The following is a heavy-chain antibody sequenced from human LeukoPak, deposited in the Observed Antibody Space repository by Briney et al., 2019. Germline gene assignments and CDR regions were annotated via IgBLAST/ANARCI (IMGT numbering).Heavy chain of an antibody. V-gene: IGHV3-21*01. J-gene: IGHJ4*02. Sequence: AGGSLRLSCAASGFTFSSYSMNWVRQAPGKGLQWVSSISSSSLYIYYADSVKGRFTISRDNAKNSPYLQMNSLRAEDTAVYYCARAEITMVRGVIITKTDYRGQGTLVTVSS. CDR3: ARAEITMVRGVIITKTDY. CDR2: ISSSSLYI. D-gene: IGHD3-10*01. CDR1: GFTFSSYS.